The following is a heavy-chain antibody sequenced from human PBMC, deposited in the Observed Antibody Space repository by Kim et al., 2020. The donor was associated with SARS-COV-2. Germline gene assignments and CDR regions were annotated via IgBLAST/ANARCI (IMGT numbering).Heavy chain of an antibody. CDR3: ARAGYGSGSYYWFDP. CDR1: GGSISSYY. J-gene: IGHJ5*02. V-gene: IGHV4-59*01. D-gene: IGHD3-10*01. CDR2: IYYSGST. Sequence: SETLSLTCTVSGGSISSYYWSWIRQPPGKGLEWIGYIYYSGSTNYNPSLKSRVTISVDTSKNQFSLKLSSVTAADTAVYYCARAGYGSGSYYWFDPWGQGTLVTVSS.